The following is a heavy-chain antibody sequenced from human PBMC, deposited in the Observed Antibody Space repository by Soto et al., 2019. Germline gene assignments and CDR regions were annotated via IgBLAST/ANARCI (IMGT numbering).Heavy chain of an antibody. CDR2: IIPIFGTA. V-gene: IGHV1-69*01. Sequence: QVQLVQSGAEVKKPGSSVKVSCKASGGTFSSYGISWVRQAPGQGLEWMGGIIPIFGTANYAQKFQGRVTITEDESTSTAQMQLSSLRSEDTAVYYCTRGDCSSSSCYGHDAFDIWGQGTMVTVSS. CDR1: GGTFSSYG. D-gene: IGHD2-2*01. CDR3: TRGDCSSSSCYGHDAFDI. J-gene: IGHJ3*02.